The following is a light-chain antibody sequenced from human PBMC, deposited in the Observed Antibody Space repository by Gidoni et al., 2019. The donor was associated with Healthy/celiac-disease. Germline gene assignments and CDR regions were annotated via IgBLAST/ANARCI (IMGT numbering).Light chain of an antibody. CDR3: QQSYSTPYT. V-gene: IGKV1-39*01. CDR1: QSISSY. J-gene: IGKJ2*01. Sequence: EIQRTKSPASLSASVGDRVTITCRASQSISSYLNGYQQKPGQAPQLLIYAASSLQRGVPSRFSGRGSGTDFTLTIRSLQPEDFATYYCQQSYSTPYTFGQGTKLEIK. CDR2: AAS.